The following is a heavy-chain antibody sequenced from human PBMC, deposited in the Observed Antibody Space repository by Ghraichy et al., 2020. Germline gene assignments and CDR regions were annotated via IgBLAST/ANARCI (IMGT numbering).Heavy chain of an antibody. V-gene: IGHV4-31*03. J-gene: IGHJ6*03. Sequence: SETLSLTCTVSGGSITSGGYYWSWISQHPGKGLEWIGYIYYSGSTYYNPSLKSRVAISLDTSKNQFSLKLSSVTAADTAVYYCARVECSSSSCYYKYMDVWGKGTTVTVSS. D-gene: IGHD2-2*01. CDR2: IYYSGST. CDR3: ARVECSSSSCYYKYMDV. CDR1: GGSITSGGYY.